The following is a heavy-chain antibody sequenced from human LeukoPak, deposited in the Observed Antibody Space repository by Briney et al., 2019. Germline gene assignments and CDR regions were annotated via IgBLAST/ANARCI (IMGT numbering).Heavy chain of an antibody. D-gene: IGHD2-15*01. CDR2: INVDGTST. CDR3: ARPYCSGSSCYSPPEY. V-gene: IGHV3-74*01. Sequence: PGGSLRLSCAASGITLSNYWVHWVRQAPGKGLVCVSQINVDGTSTTYADSVKGRFTISRDNAKNTVYLQMNSLRAEDTAGYYCARPYCSGSSCYSPPEYWGQGTLVTVSS. CDR1: GITLSNYW. J-gene: IGHJ4*02.